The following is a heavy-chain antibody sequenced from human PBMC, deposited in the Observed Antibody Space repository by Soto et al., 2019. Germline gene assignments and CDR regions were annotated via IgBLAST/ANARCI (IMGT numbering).Heavy chain of an antibody. CDR3: AKDRRIQLWIDY. J-gene: IGHJ4*02. V-gene: IGHV3-30*18. CDR2: ISYDGSNK. D-gene: IGHD5-18*01. Sequence: GGSLRLSCAASGFTFSSYGMHWVRQAPGKGLEWVAVISYDGSNKYYADSVKGRFTISRDNSKNTLYLQMNSLRAEDTAVYYCAKDRRIQLWIDYWGQGTLVTVSS. CDR1: GFTFSSYG.